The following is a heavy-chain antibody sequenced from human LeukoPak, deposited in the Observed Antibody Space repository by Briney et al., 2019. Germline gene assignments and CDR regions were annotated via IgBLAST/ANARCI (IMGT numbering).Heavy chain of an antibody. CDR2: IKEDGNEK. D-gene: IGHD3-10*01. V-gene: IGHV3-7*03. J-gene: IGHJ6*02. Sequence: GGSLRLSCAASGFTFSSYWMNWARQAPGKGLEWVANIKEDGNEKYYVDSVKGRFTISRDNARNSFYLQMNSLRAEDTAVYYCARDGLAYYGLGNSRSFALDVWGQGTTVIVSS. CDR3: ARDGLAYYGLGNSRSFALDV. CDR1: GFTFSSYW.